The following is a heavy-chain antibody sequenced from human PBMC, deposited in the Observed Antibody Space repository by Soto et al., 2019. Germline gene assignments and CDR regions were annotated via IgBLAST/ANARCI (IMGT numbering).Heavy chain of an antibody. D-gene: IGHD5-18*01. CDR2: ISYDGSNK. Sequence: GGSLRLSCAASGFTFSSYAMHWVRQAPGKGLEWVAVISYDGSNKYYADSVKGRFTISRDNSKNTLYLQMNSLRAEDTAVYYCARACRGYRYGYEHYYYSGMDVWGQGTTVTVSS. V-gene: IGHV3-30-3*01. CDR3: ARACRGYRYGYEHYYYSGMDV. CDR1: GFTFSSYA. J-gene: IGHJ6*02.